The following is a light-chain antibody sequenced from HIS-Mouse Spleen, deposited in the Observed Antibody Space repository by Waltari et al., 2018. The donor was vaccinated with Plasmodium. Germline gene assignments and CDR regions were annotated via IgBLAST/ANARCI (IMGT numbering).Light chain of an antibody. J-gene: IGKJ3*01. CDR1: QSVSSN. V-gene: IGKV3-15*01. Sequence: DIVMTQSPATLSVSPGERATLSCRASQSVSSNLAWYQQKPAQAPRLLIYGASTRATGIPARFSGSGSGTEFTLTISSLQSEDFAVYYCQQYNNWSFTFGPGTKVDIK. CDR2: GAS. CDR3: QQYNNWSFT.